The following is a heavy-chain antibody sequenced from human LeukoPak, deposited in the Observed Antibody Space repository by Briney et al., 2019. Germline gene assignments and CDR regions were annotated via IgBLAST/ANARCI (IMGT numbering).Heavy chain of an antibody. CDR2: ISYDGSNK. CDR1: GVTFSSYA. D-gene: IGHD1-14*01. V-gene: IGHV3-30*04. CDR3: ARDKPGDAFDI. J-gene: IGHJ3*02. Sequence: GGSLRLSCAASGVTFSSYAMHWVRQAPGKGLEWVAVISYDGSNKYYADSVKGRFTISRDNSKNTLYLQMNSLRAEDTAVYYCARDKPGDAFDIWGQGTMVTVSS.